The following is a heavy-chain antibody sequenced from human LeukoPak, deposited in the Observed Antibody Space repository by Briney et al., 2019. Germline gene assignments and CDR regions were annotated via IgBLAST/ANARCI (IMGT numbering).Heavy chain of an antibody. Sequence: SGPTLVNPTQTLTLTCTFSGFSLSTSGMCVSWIRQPPGKALEWLARIDWDDDKYYSTSLKTRLTISKDTSKNQVVLTMTNMDPVVTATYYCARIRYYDSSGYLDYWGQGTLVTVSS. J-gene: IGHJ4*02. V-gene: IGHV2-70*11. CDR2: IDWDDDK. D-gene: IGHD3-22*01. CDR3: ARIRYYDSSGYLDY. CDR1: GFSLSTSGMC.